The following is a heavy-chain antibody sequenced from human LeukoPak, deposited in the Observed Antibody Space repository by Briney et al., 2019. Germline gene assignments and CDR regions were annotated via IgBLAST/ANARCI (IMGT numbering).Heavy chain of an antibody. Sequence: PGGSLRLSCAASGFTFSGHWMSWVRQAPGKGLEWVANINQGGSDKYYVDSVKGRFTISRDNANNLLYLQMNSLRAEDTAVYYCARDRRHLRGYFDLWGRGTLVTVSS. V-gene: IGHV3-7*03. J-gene: IGHJ2*01. CDR2: INQGGSDK. CDR3: ARDRRHLRGYFDL. CDR1: GFTFSGHW.